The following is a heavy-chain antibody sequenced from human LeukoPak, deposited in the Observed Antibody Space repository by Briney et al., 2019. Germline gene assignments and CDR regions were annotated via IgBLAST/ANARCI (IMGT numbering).Heavy chain of an antibody. CDR3: ARIGRGGFSGPRGAFDI. V-gene: IGHV3-7*01. CDR2: IRQDGTEK. CDR1: GFTFSSYE. Sequence: GGSLRLSCAASGFTFSSYEMNWVRQAPGKGLEWVANIRQDGTEKYYVDSVKGRFTISRDNTKNSLYLQMNSLRAEDTAVYYCARIGRGGFSGPRGAFDIWGQGTMVTVSS. D-gene: IGHD5-12*01. J-gene: IGHJ3*02.